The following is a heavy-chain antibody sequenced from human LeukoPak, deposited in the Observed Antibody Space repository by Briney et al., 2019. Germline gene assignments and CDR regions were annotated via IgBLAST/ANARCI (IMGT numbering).Heavy chain of an antibody. J-gene: IGHJ4*02. CDR1: GYTFTSYY. V-gene: IGHV1-46*01. D-gene: IGHD6-13*01. Sequence: ASVKVSCEASGYTFTSYYMHWVRQAPGQGLEWMGLINPSGGSTSYAQKFQGRVTMTRDTSTSTVYMELSSLRSEDTAVYYCARVRGDSSSWYYFDYWGQGTLVTVSS. CDR3: ARVRGDSSSWYYFDY. CDR2: INPSGGST.